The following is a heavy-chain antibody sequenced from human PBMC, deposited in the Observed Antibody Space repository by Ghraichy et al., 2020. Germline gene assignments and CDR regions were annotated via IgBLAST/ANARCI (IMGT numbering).Heavy chain of an antibody. CDR3: GRHITGNRAFDV. Sequence: SETLSLTCAVYGGSFRGYYWSWIRQSPGKGVEWIGEINDRGNTNYNPSLESRVTMSADRSKSQFSLKLTSMTAADTAVYYCGRHITGNRAFDVWGQGTMFTVS. J-gene: IGHJ3*01. D-gene: IGHD1-20*01. CDR2: INDRGNT. V-gene: IGHV4-34*01. CDR1: GGSFRGYY.